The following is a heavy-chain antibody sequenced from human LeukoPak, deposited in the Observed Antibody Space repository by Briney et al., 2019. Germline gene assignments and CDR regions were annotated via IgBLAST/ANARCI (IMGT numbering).Heavy chain of an antibody. D-gene: IGHD2-15*01. CDR2: INPNSGGT. CDR3: ARGVAARGFYYYMDI. Sequence: ASVKVSCKASGYTFTGYYIHWVRQAPGQGLEWMGWINPNSGGTNSAQKFQGRVTMTRDTSITTAYMELSSLRSDDTAVYSCARGVAARGFYYYMDIWGKGTTVTISS. CDR1: GYTFTGYY. V-gene: IGHV1-2*02. J-gene: IGHJ6*03.